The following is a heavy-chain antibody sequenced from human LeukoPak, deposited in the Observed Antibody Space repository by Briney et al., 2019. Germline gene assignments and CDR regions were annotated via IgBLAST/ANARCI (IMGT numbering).Heavy chain of an antibody. CDR2: ISYDGSNK. CDR3: ARDITQAFWSGYYSDY. D-gene: IGHD3-3*01. J-gene: IGHJ4*02. V-gene: IGHV3-30-3*01. Sequence: GRSLRLSCAASGFTFSSYAMHWVRQAPGKGLEWVAVISYDGSNKYYADSVKGRFTISRDNSKNTLYLQMNSLRAEDTAVYYCARDITQAFWSGYYSDYWGQGTLVPVSS. CDR1: GFTFSSYA.